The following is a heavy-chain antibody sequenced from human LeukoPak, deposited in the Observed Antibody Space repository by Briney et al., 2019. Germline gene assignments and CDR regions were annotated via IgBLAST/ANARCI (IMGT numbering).Heavy chain of an antibody. J-gene: IGHJ1*01. V-gene: IGHV4-4*07. D-gene: IGHD3-22*01. CDR2: IYSSGST. Sequence: SETLSLTCSVSGGSISSYYCSWVRQPAGKGLEWIGRIYSSGSTNDNPSLKSRVTMSVDTSKTQFSLKLSSVTAADTAVYYCARGAHYYDSSGYWDFQHWGQGTLVTVSS. CDR1: GGSISSYY. CDR3: ARGAHYYDSSGYWDFQH.